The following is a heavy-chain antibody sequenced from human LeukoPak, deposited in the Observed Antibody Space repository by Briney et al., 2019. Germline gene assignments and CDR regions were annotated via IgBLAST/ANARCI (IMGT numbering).Heavy chain of an antibody. V-gene: IGHV1-18*01. D-gene: IGHD6-13*01. CDR1: GYTFTSYG. Sequence: ASVKVSCKASGYTFTSYGISWVRQAPGQGLEWMGWISAYNGNTNYAQKLQGRVTMTTDTSMSTAYMELRSLRSDDTAVYYCARGGAQQLNYNYEGMDVWGQGTTVTVSS. CDR3: ARGGAQQLNYNYEGMDV. CDR2: ISAYNGNT. J-gene: IGHJ6*02.